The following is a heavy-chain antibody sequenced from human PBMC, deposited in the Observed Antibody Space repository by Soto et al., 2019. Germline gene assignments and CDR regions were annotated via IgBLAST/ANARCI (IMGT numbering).Heavy chain of an antibody. J-gene: IGHJ6*02. CDR3: ANSFQGHRDLDYGMDV. CDR2: ISFDGSNK. V-gene: IGHV3-30*18. CDR1: GFSRYG. Sequence: QVQLVESGGGVVQPGRSLRLSCAASGFSRYGIHWVRQAPGKGLEWVAVISFDGSNKYYADTMMGRFTVSRDNSKSTFYLQMSSLTGADTAVYYCANSFQGHRDLDYGMDVWGQATTVTVS. D-gene: IGHD3-16*01.